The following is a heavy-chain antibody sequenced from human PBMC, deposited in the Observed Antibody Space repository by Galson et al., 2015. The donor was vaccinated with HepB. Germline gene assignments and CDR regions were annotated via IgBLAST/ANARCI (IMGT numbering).Heavy chain of an antibody. CDR1: GGTFSSYA. CDR2: IIPIFGTA. CDR3: ARAEFKDCGGVCYSLYAFDI. V-gene: IGHV1-69*13. J-gene: IGHJ3*02. Sequence: SVKVSCKASGGTFSSYAISWVRQAPGQGLEWMGGIIPIFGTANYAQKFQGRVTITADESTSTAYMELSSLRSEDTAVYYCARAEFKDCGGVCYSLYAFDIWGQGTMVTVSS. D-gene: IGHD2-21*02.